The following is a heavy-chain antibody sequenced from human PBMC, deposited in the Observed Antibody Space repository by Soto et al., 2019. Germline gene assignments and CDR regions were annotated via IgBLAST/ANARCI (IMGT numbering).Heavy chain of an antibody. V-gene: IGHV3-23*04. CDR3: GKERRGSGWSVCNF. CDR1: GFTFSHYA. J-gene: IGHJ4*02. CDR2: ISGSGDSA. D-gene: IGHD6-19*01. Sequence: EVRLVESGGGLVQPGGSLRLSCAASGFTFSHYAMNWVRQGPGTRLEWVADISGSGDSARYADSVRGRFTISRDNSRDTLYLQMNSLRVDDTAVYYCGKERRGSGWSVCNFWGQGALVTVSS.